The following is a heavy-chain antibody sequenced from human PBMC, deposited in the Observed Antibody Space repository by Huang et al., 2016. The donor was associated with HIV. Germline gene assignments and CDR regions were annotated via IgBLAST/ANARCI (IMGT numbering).Heavy chain of an antibody. CDR2: IYYSGGT. CDR3: TRGHSYGFGRNYFDY. CDR1: GVSIGSGGYS. Sequence: QVQLQESGPGPVKPSQTLSLTCTVSGVSIGSGGYSWSWIRPPPGKGLEWIGYIYYSGGTYYNPSLKSRVTISVDTSKNQFSLKLSSLTAADTAVYYCTRGHSYGFGRNYFDYWGQGTLVTVSS. J-gene: IGHJ4*02. D-gene: IGHD5-18*01. V-gene: IGHV4-30-4*08.